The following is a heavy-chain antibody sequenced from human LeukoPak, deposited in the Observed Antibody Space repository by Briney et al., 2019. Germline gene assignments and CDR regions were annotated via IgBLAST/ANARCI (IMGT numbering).Heavy chain of an antibody. CDR3: ARHFEETYYYGSGSYFPFDY. V-gene: IGHV4-39*01. Sequence: PSETLSLTCTVSGGSISSSSYYWGWTRQPPGKGLEWIGSIYYSGSTYYNPSLKSRVTISVDTSKNQFSLKLSSVTAADTAVYYCARHFEETYYYGSGSYFPFDYWGQGTLVTVSS. CDR2: IYYSGST. J-gene: IGHJ4*02. D-gene: IGHD3-10*01. CDR1: GGSISSSSYY.